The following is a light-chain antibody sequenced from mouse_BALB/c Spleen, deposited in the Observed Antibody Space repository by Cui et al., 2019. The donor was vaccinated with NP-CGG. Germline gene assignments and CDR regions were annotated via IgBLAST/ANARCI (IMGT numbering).Light chain of an antibody. CDR1: TGAVTTSNY. V-gene: IGLV1*01. CDR2: GTK. CDR3: ALWYRENWV. Sequence: QAVVTQESALTTSPGETVTLTCRSSTGAVTTSNYANWVQEKPDHLFTGLIGGTKTRAPGVPARFSGSLIGEKTAPTTTGAQSEDEAIYFCALWYRENWVFGGGTKLTVL. J-gene: IGLJ1*01.